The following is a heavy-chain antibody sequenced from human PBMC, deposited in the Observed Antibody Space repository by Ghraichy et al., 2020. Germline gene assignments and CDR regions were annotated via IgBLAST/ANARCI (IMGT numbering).Heavy chain of an antibody. J-gene: IGHJ4*02. Sequence: GGSLRLTCAASGFTFNSYTMNWVRQAPGKGLEWVSTINSRSNYIYYGDSVKGRFTISRDNAKNALYLQMSSLRAEDTALYFCGRDIGYDIGFDYWGQGSLVTVSS. D-gene: IGHD3-9*01. CDR3: GRDIGYDIGFDY. CDR2: INSRSNYI. CDR1: GFTFNSYT. V-gene: IGHV3-21*01.